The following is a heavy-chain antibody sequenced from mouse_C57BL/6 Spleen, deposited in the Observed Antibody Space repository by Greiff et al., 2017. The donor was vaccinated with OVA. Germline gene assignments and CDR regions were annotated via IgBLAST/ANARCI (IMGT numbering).Heavy chain of an antibody. J-gene: IGHJ3*01. D-gene: IGHD2-3*01. CDR2: IDPEDGDT. Sequence: EVQLQQSGAELVRPGASVKLSCTASGFNIKDYYMHWVKQRPEQGLEWIGRIDPEDGDTEYAPKFQGKATMTADTSSNTAYLQLSSLTSEDTAVYYCTSYDGYYWFAYWGQGTLVTVSA. CDR3: TSYDGYYWFAY. V-gene: IGHV14-1*01. CDR1: GFNIKDYY.